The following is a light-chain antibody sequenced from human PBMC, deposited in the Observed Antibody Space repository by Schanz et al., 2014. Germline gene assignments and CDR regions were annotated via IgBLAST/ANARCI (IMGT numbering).Light chain of an antibody. J-gene: IGKJ1*01. CDR1: QSVLHSSDNKNY. CDR3: QQYYSTPWT. Sequence: DIVMTQFPDSLAVSLGERATINCRSSQSVLHSSDNKNYLAWYQQKPGQPPKLLIYWASTRESGVPDRFSGSGSGTGFTLAISTLQAEDAAVYYCQQYYSTPWTFGQGTKVEIK. CDR2: WAS. V-gene: IGKV4-1*01.